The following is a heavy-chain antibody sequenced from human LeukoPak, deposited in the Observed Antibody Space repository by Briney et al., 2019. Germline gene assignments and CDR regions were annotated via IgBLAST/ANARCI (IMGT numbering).Heavy chain of an antibody. CDR2: IYYSGST. Sequence: SETLSLTCTVSGGSISSYYWSWIRQPPGKGLEWIGYIYYSGSTNYNPSLKSRVTISVDTSKNQFSLKLSSVTAADTAVYYCARDLAVAGSYSFDYWGQGTLVTVSS. V-gene: IGHV4-59*12. D-gene: IGHD6-19*01. CDR1: GGSISSYY. CDR3: ARDLAVAGSYSFDY. J-gene: IGHJ4*02.